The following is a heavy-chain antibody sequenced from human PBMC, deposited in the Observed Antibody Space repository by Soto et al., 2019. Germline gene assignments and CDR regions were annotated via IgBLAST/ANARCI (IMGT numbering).Heavy chain of an antibody. D-gene: IGHD2-8*02. CDR1: GGSISSSSYY. CDR2: IYYSGST. V-gene: IGHV4-39*01. CDR3: ARLGGGIVLSWFDP. J-gene: IGHJ5*02. Sequence: KASETLSLTCTVSGGSISSSSYYWGWIHQPPGKGLEWIGNIYYSGSTYYNPSLKSRVTISVDTSKNQFSLKLSSVTAADTAVYYCARLGGGIVLSWFDPWGQGTLVTVSS.